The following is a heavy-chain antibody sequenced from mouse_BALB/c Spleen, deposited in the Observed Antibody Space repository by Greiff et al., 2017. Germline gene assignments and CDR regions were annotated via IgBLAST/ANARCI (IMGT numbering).Heavy chain of an antibody. CDR1: GFTFSSYY. CDR2: INSNGGST. Sequence: EVMLVESGGGLVKLGGSLKLSCAASGFTFSSYYMSWVRQTPEKRLELVAAINSNGGSTYYPDTVKGRFTISRDNAKNTLYLQMSSLKSEDTALYYCARHGDGYYGYWGQGTLVTVSA. V-gene: IGHV5-6-2*01. CDR3: ARHGDGYYGY. J-gene: IGHJ3*01. D-gene: IGHD2-3*01.